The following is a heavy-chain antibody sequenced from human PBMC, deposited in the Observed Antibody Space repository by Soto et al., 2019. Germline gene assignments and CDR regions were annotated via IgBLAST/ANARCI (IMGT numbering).Heavy chain of an antibody. V-gene: IGHV5-51*01. CDR2: IYPEDSDT. CDR1: GYTYPSYW. J-gene: IGHJ3*02. D-gene: IGHD3-10*01. Sequence: HGESLKISCKGFGYTYPSYWIGWVRQMPGKGLEWMGIIYPEDSDTRYSPSFQGQVTISADKSISTAYLQWSSLKASDTAMYYCARRILLWSVRDAFDIWGQGTMVTVSS. CDR3: ARRILLWSVRDAFDI.